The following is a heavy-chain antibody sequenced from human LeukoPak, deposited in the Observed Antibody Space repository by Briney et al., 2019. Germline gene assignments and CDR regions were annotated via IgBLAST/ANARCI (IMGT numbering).Heavy chain of an antibody. Sequence: PSETLSLTCTVSGGSISSAGHYWGWIRQPPGKEMEWIGEIHHSGSTNYNPSLKRPVTLSVDASRNEVSLKVDSVTAADTAVYSRARARLGRCTDGICRYFDYWGQGSLVTVSS. V-gene: IGHV4-39*07. CDR3: ARARLGRCTDGICRYFDY. D-gene: IGHD2-8*01. CDR2: IHHSGST. CDR1: GGSISSAGHY. J-gene: IGHJ4*02.